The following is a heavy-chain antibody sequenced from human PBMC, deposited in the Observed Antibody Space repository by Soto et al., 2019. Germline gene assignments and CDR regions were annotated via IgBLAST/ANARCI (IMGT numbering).Heavy chain of an antibody. CDR3: AREGRPYYDFWSGYGRFDP. V-gene: IGHV1-18*01. CDR1: GYTFTSYG. J-gene: IGHJ5*02. Sequence: ASVKVSCKASGYTFTSYGISLVRQAPGQGLEWMGWISAYNGNTNYEQKLQGRVTMTTDTSTSTAYMELRSLRSDDTAVYYCAREGRPYYDFWSGYGRFDPWGQGTLVTVSS. D-gene: IGHD3-3*01. CDR2: ISAYNGNT.